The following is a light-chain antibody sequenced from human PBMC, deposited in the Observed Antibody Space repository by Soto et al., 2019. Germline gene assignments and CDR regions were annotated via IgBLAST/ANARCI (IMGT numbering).Light chain of an antibody. CDR1: SGYSNYK. CDR3: GADHGSGSNFVSVV. Sequence: LVLTQPPSASASLGASVTLTCTLSSGYSNYKVDWYQQRPGKGPRFVMRVGTGGIVGSKGDGIPDRFSVLGSGLNRYLTIKNIQEEDESDYHCGADHGSGSNFVSVVFGGGTKLTVL. CDR2: VGTGGIVG. J-gene: IGLJ2*01. V-gene: IGLV9-49*01.